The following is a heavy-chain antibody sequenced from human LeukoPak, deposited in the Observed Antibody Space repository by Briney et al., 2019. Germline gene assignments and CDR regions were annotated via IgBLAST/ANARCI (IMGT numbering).Heavy chain of an antibody. D-gene: IGHD5-12*01. Sequence: ASVKVSCKASGYTFTSYGISWVRQAPGQGLEWMGWISAYNGNTNYAQKLQGRVTMTTDTSTSTAYMELRSLRSDDTAVYYCASIVATIADYYGMDVWGQGTTVTVSS. J-gene: IGHJ6*02. CDR2: ISAYNGNT. CDR1: GYTFTSYG. CDR3: ASIVATIADYYGMDV. V-gene: IGHV1-18*01.